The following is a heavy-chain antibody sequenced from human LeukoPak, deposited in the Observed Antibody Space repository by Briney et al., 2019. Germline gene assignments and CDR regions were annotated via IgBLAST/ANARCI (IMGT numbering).Heavy chain of an antibody. Sequence: SETLSLTCTVSGGSVSRGSYYWSWTRQPPGKGLEWIGYIHHSGTTNYSPSLKSRVTISVDMSKNQFFLNLTSVTAADTAVYYWPRGRREATYWGQGTLVTVSS. J-gene: IGHJ4*02. CDR1: GGSVSRGSYY. D-gene: IGHD1-26*01. V-gene: IGHV4-61*01. CDR2: IHHSGTT. CDR3: PRGRREATY.